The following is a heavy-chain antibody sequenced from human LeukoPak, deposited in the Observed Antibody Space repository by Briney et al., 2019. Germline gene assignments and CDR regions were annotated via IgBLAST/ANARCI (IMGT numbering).Heavy chain of an antibody. CDR3: ALRRDTGYCSGGSCYSFDY. J-gene: IGHJ4*02. Sequence: PGGSLRLSCAASGFTFSSYGMHWVRQAPGKGLEWVAFIRYDGSNKYYADSVKGRFTTSRDNSKNTLYLQMNSLRAEDTAVYYCALRRDTGYCSGGSCYSFDYWGQGTLVTVSS. V-gene: IGHV3-30*02. D-gene: IGHD2-15*01. CDR2: IRYDGSNK. CDR1: GFTFSSYG.